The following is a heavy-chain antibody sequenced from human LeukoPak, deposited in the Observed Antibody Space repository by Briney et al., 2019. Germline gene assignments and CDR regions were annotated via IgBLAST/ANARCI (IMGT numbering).Heavy chain of an antibody. Sequence: SQTLSLTCTVSGGSISSGGYYWSWIRQHPGKGLEWIGYIYYSGSTYYNPSLKSRVTISVDTSKNQFSLKLSSVTAADTAVYYCARDLAVAGLRNDAFDIWGQGTMVTVSS. V-gene: IGHV4-31*03. CDR3: ARDLAVAGLRNDAFDI. D-gene: IGHD6-19*01. CDR2: IYYSGST. J-gene: IGHJ3*02. CDR1: GGSISSGGYY.